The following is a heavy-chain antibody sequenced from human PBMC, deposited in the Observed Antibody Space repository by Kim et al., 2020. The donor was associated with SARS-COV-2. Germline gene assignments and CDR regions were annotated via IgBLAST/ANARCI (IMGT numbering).Heavy chain of an antibody. V-gene: IGHV1-18*01. CDR1: GYTFTSYG. Sequence: ASVKVSCKASGYTFTSYGISWVRQAPGQGLEWMGWISAYNGNTNYAQKLQGRVTMTTDTSTSTAYMELRSLRSDDTAVYYCARSGYSYGSHYYYYYGMDVWGQGTTVTVSS. CDR3: ARSGYSYGSHYYYYYGMDV. D-gene: IGHD5-18*01. CDR2: ISAYNGNT. J-gene: IGHJ6*02.